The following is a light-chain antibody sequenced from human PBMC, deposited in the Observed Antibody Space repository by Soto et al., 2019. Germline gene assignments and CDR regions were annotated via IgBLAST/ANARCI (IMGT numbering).Light chain of an antibody. CDR2: AAS. J-gene: IGKJ1*01. Sequence: DIVMTQSPATLSVSPGETATLSCRASDHIGSDVAWYQQRPGQAPRLLIYAASARVNGIPARFSGSGSGTEFTLTISSLQSEDFAVYYCQQYNNWWTFGQGTKVDIK. CDR3: QQYNNWWT. V-gene: IGKV3-15*01. CDR1: DHIGSD.